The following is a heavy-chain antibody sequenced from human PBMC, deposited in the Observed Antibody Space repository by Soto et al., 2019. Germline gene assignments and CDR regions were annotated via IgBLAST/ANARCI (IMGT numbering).Heavy chain of an antibody. CDR3: ARSRTSQGGSPARFDY. D-gene: IGHD2-15*01. Sequence: PSETLSLTCTVSGGSISSYYWSWIRQPPGKGLERIGYIYYSGSTNYNPSLKSRVTISVDTSKNQFSLKLSSVTAADTAVYYCARSRTSQGGSPARFDYWGQGTLVTVSS. J-gene: IGHJ4*02. CDR2: IYYSGST. CDR1: GGSISSYY. V-gene: IGHV4-59*08.